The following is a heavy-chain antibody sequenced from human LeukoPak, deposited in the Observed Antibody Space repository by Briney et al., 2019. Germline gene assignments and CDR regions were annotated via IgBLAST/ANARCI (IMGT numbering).Heavy chain of an antibody. CDR3: ARDPGYNYGYDY. V-gene: IGHV3-53*01. D-gene: IGHD5-18*01. Sequence: GSLRLSCAASGFTVSDNYMSWVRQAPGKGLEWVSIIYSDGSTYYADSVKGRFTISRDNSKNTLYLQMNSLRAEDTAVYYCARDPGYNYGYDYWGQGTLVTVSS. J-gene: IGHJ4*02. CDR2: IYSDGST. CDR1: GFTVSDNY.